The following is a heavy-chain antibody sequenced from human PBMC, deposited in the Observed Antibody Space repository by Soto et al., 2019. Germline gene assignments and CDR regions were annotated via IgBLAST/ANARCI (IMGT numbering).Heavy chain of an antibody. CDR1: GFTVSSNY. Sequence: GGSLRLSCAASGFTVSSNYMSWVRQAPGKGLEWVSVIYSGGSTYYADSVKGRFTISRDNSKNTLYLQMNSLRAEDTAVYYCARDFPGGYPGDYWGQGTLVTVSS. V-gene: IGHV3-66*01. D-gene: IGHD5-12*01. CDR2: IYSGGST. J-gene: IGHJ4*02. CDR3: ARDFPGGYPGDY.